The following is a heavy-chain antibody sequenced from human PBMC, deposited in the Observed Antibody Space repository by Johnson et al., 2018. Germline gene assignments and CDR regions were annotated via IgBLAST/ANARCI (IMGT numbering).Heavy chain of an antibody. CDR2: ISYDGSNK. CDR3: AKERPDMIGAFDI. V-gene: IGHV3-30*18. CDR1: KFTFSRHG. J-gene: IGHJ3*02. Sequence: QVRLVESGGGVVQPGGSLRLSCAASKFTFSRHGMHWVRQAPGKGLEWVSFISYDGSNKHFVGSVKGRFTISRDNSKNTLSLQMNSLRAEDTAVYYCAKERPDMIGAFDIWGQGTMVTVSS. D-gene: IGHD3-16*01.